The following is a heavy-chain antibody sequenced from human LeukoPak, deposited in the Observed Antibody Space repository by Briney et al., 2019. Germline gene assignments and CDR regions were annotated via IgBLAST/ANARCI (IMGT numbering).Heavy chain of an antibody. Sequence: ASVKVSCKASGYTFTSYDINWVRQATGQGLEWMGWMNPNSGNTGYAQKFQGRVTITRNTSISTAYMELSSLRSEDTAVYYCARGPYYYDSSGYLSMDVWGKGTTVTVSS. CDR2: MNPNSGNT. J-gene: IGHJ6*03. D-gene: IGHD3-22*01. CDR3: ARGPYYYDSSGYLSMDV. V-gene: IGHV1-8*03. CDR1: GYTFTSYD.